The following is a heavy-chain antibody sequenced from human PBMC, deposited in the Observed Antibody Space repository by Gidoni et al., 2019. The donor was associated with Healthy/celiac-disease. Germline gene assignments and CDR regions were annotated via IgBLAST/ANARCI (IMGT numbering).Heavy chain of an antibody. CDR1: GFTFDDYA. V-gene: IGHV3-9*01. CDR2: SSWNSGSI. D-gene: IGHD3-22*01. Sequence: EVQLVESGGGLVQPGRSLRLSCAASGFTFDDYAMHWVRQAPGKGLEWVSGSSWNSGSIGYADAVKGRFTISRDNAKNSLYLQMNSLRAEDTALYYCAKDIQKCYDSSGPFDYWGQGTLVTVSS. J-gene: IGHJ4*02. CDR3: AKDIQKCYDSSGPFDY.